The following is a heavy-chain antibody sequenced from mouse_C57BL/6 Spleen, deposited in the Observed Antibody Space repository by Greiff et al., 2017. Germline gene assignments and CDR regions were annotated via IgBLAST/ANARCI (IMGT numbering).Heavy chain of an antibody. CDR2: IYPGSGST. J-gene: IGHJ2*01. D-gene: IGHD2-1*01. CDR1: GYTFTSYW. CDR3: ARPYGNYGAFDY. V-gene: IGHV1-55*01. Sequence: VQLQQPGAELVKPGASVKMSCKASGYTFTSYWITWVKQRPGQGLEWIGDIYPGSGSTNYNEKFKSKATLTVDTSSSTAYLQLSSLTAEDSAVYDCARPYGNYGAFDYWGQGTTLTVSS.